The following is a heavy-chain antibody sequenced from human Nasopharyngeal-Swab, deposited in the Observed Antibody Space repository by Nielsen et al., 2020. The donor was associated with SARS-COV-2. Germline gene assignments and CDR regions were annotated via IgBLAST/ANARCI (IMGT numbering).Heavy chain of an antibody. Sequence: GGSLRLSCAASGFTSSSYSMNWVRQAPGKGLEWVSYISSWGDTIYYSDSVKGRLTISRDNAKNSLYLQMKSLRPEETAVYYCAKGQRRSGTRAFDIWGQGTMVTVSS. J-gene: IGHJ3*02. CDR2: ISSWGDTI. D-gene: IGHD1-1*01. CDR3: AKGQRRSGTRAFDI. V-gene: IGHV3-48*01. CDR1: GFTSSSYS.